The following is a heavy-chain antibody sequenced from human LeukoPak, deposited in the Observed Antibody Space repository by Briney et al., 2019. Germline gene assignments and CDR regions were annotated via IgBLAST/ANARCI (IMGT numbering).Heavy chain of an antibody. CDR3: AKSSVAGTLAYFDY. V-gene: IGHV3-23*01. CDR2: ISGSGGST. CDR1: GFTFSSYA. Sequence: GGSLRLSCAASGFTFSSYAMSWVRQAPGKGLEWVSAISGSGGSTYYADSMKGRFTISRDNSKNTLYLQMNSLRAEDTAVYYCAKSSVAGTLAYFDYWGQGTLVTVSS. D-gene: IGHD6-19*01. J-gene: IGHJ4*02.